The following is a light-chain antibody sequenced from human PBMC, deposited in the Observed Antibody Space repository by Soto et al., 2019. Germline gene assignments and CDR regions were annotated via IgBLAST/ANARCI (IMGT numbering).Light chain of an antibody. Sequence: QSVLTQPPSASGTPGQRVAISCSGGNSNIGSNDVNWYQQLPGTAPKLLIYGNNQRPSGVPDRFSGSRSGTSASLAISGLQSEDEADYYCVAWDDSLNGHVVFGGGTKVTVL. CDR1: NSNIGSND. V-gene: IGLV1-44*01. CDR2: GNN. J-gene: IGLJ2*01. CDR3: VAWDDSLNGHVV.